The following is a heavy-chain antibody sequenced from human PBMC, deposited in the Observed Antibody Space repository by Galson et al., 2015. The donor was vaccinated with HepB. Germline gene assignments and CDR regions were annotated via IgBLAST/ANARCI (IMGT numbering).Heavy chain of an antibody. CDR2: IWYDGSNK. J-gene: IGHJ4*02. Sequence: SLRLSCAASGFTFSSYGMHWVRQAPGKGLEWVAVIWYDGSNKYYADSVKGRFTISRDNSKNTLYLQMNSLGAEDTAVYFCAAGIAKKYYFDYWGQGTLVTVSS. CDR1: GFTFSSYG. V-gene: IGHV3-33*01. D-gene: IGHD6-13*01. CDR3: AAGIAKKYYFDY.